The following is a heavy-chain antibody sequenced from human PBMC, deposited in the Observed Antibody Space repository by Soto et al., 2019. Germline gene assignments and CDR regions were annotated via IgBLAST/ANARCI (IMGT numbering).Heavy chain of an antibody. CDR2: ILPMLDIT. D-gene: IGHD6-13*01. J-gene: IGHJ3*02. CDR3: TLGIWSDETFDI. Sequence: QVQLVQSGAEVKKPGSSVKVSCKASGGTFSTYTIIWVRQAPGQGLEWMGRILPMLDITNSAQRFQGRGTITADKSTSTAYLELSSLRSEDTAVYDCTLGIWSDETFDIWCRGTMVTVSS. V-gene: IGHV1-69*02. CDR1: GGTFSTYT.